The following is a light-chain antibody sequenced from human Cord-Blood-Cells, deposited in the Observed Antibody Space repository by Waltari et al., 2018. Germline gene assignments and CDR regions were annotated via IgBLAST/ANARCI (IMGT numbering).Light chain of an antibody. CDR3: CSYAGSYTWV. Sequence: QSALTQPRSVSGPPGQSVTIPCTGTSSYVGGYNYVSWYQQHPGQAPKLMIYDVSKRPSGVPDRFSGSKSGNTASLTISGLQAEDEADYYCCSYAGSYTWVFGGGTKLTVL. J-gene: IGLJ3*02. CDR2: DVS. V-gene: IGLV2-11*01. CDR1: SSYVGGYNY.